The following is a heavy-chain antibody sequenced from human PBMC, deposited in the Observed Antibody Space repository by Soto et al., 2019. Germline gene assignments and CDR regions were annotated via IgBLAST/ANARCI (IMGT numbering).Heavy chain of an antibody. Sequence: QVPLVQSGAEVKKPGSSVKVSCKASGGTFSSYTISWVRQAPGQGLEWMGRIIPILGIANYAQKFQGRVTITADKSTSTAYMELSSLRSEETAVYYCAGAPHVGYCSGGSCSFDYWGQGTLVTVSS. CDR1: GGTFSSYT. J-gene: IGHJ4*02. V-gene: IGHV1-69*02. D-gene: IGHD2-15*01. CDR3: AGAPHVGYCSGGSCSFDY. CDR2: IIPILGIA.